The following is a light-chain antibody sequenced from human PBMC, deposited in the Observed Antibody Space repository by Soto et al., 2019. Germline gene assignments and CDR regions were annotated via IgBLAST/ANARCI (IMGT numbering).Light chain of an antibody. Sequence: DIQMTQSPSSVSASVGDRVSITCRASQGISNWLAWYQQKPGKAPKLLIYDASMLERGVPSRFSGSGSGTHFTFTISSLQPEDIATYYCQQHDGFPYSFGQGTKVDIK. J-gene: IGKJ2*03. CDR2: DAS. CDR3: QQHDGFPYS. CDR1: QGISNW. V-gene: IGKV1-12*01.